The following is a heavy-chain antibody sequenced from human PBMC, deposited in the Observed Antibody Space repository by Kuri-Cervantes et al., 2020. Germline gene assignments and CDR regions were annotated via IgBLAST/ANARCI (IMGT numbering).Heavy chain of an antibody. D-gene: IGHD3-3*01. CDR1: GFTFSTYA. J-gene: IGHJ4*02. V-gene: IGHV3-30*04. Sequence: GGSLSLTCAASGFTFSTYAIHWVRQAPGKGLEWVAVISYDGRNKYYADSVKGRFTISRDNSKNTLYLQMNSLRAEDTAVYYCADERYDTGDYWGQGTLVTVSS. CDR2: ISYDGRNK. CDR3: ADERYDTGDY.